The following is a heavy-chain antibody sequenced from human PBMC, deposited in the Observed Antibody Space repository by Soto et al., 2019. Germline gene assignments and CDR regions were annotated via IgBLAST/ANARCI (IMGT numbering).Heavy chain of an antibody. CDR3: ARSGDSYDSSGYYY. J-gene: IGHJ4*02. D-gene: IGHD3-22*01. V-gene: IGHV3-48*02. Sequence: ESGGGLVQPGGSLRLSCAASGFTFSSYSMNWVRQAPGKGLVWVSYISSSSSTIYYADSVKGRVTITRDNAKNSLYLQINSLRDDDTAVYYCARSGDSYDSSGYYYWGQGTLVTVSS. CDR1: GFTFSSYS. CDR2: ISSSSSTI.